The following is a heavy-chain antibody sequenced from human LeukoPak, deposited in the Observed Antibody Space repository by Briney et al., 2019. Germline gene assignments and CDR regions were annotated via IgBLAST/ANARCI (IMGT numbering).Heavy chain of an antibody. CDR1: GFAFDDHG. Sequence: PGGSLRLSCTTSGFAFDDHGMSWVRQVPGKGLEWVSGINWNGGSTGNADPLRGRFTISRDNAKNSLYLQMDSLRAEDTALYYCARAPITSPFYFDYWGQGTLVTVSS. V-gene: IGHV3-20*04. CDR3: ARAPITSPFYFDY. D-gene: IGHD2-2*01. J-gene: IGHJ4*02. CDR2: INWNGGST.